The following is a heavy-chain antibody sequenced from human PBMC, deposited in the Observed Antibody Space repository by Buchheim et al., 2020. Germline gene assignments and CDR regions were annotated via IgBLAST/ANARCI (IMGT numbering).Heavy chain of an antibody. J-gene: IGHJ4*02. CDR3: ARDNGYSSGWYDVDY. CDR1: GGSISSGSYY. CDR2: IYTSGST. D-gene: IGHD6-19*01. V-gene: IGHV4-61*02. Sequence: QVQLQESGPGLVKPSQTLSLTCTVSGGSISSGSYYWSWIRQPAGKGLEWIGRIYTSGSTNYNPSLKSRVTISVDTSKNQFSLKLSSVTAADTAVYYCARDNGYSSGWYDVDYWGQGTL.